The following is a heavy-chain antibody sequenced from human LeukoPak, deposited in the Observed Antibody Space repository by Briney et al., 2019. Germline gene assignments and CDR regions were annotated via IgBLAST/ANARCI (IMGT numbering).Heavy chain of an antibody. CDR3: ARRPHSSGFDY. CDR1: GGSISSYY. V-gene: IGHV4-59*08. Sequence: PSETLSLTCTVSGGSISSYYWSWIRQPPRKGLEWIGYIYYSGSTNYNPSLKSRVTISVDTSKNQLSLKLSSVTAADTAVYYCARRPHSSGFDYWGQGTLVTVSS. J-gene: IGHJ4*02. CDR2: IYYSGST. D-gene: IGHD3-22*01.